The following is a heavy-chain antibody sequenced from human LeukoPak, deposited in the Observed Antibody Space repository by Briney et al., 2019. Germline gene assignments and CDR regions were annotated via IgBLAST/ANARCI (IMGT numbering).Heavy chain of an antibody. V-gene: IGHV3-48*01. CDR1: GFTFSSYS. CDR3: AKALGYCSSTSCSPAYYYYMDV. D-gene: IGHD2-2*01. CDR2: ISSSSSTI. J-gene: IGHJ6*03. Sequence: GGSLRLSCAASGFTFSSYSMNWVRQAPGKGLEWVSYISSSSSTIYYADSVKGRFNISRDNSKNTLYLQMNSLRAEDTAVYYCAKALGYCSSTSCSPAYYYYMDVWGKGTTVTVSS.